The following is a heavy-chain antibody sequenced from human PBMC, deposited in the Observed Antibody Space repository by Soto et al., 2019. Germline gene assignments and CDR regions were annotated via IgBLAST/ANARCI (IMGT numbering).Heavy chain of an antibody. J-gene: IGHJ4*02. V-gene: IGHV4-59*08. CDR3: ARHPPTEDIVVVPAAHDDY. CDR1: GCSISSYY. Sequence: SETLSLTCTVSGCSISSYYWSWIRQPPGKGLEWIGYIYYSGSTNYNPSLKSRVTISVDTSKNQFSLKLSSVTAADTAVYYCARHPPTEDIVVVPAAHDDYWGQGTLVTVSS. CDR2: IYYSGST. D-gene: IGHD2-2*01.